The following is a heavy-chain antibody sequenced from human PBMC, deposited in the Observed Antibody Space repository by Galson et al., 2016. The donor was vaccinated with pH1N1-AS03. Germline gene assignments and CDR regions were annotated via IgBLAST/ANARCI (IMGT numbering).Heavy chain of an antibody. D-gene: IGHD1-7*01. Sequence: SLRLSCAASAFTFSNSWMSWVRQAPGKGLKCVAIIKEDGSDKYYLDSVKGRFTISRDNAKNSLYLQMNSPRAEDTAVYYCARDGVGNYRVAFDIWGRGTMVTVSS. J-gene: IGHJ3*02. CDR1: AFTFSNSW. V-gene: IGHV3-7*03. CDR2: IKEDGSDK. CDR3: ARDGVGNYRVAFDI.